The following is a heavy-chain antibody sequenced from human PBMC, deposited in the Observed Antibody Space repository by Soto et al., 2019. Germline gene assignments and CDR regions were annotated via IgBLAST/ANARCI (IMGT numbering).Heavy chain of an antibody. D-gene: IGHD2-2*01. V-gene: IGHV4-34*01. J-gene: IGHJ6*03. CDR2: INHSGST. CDR1: GGSFSGYY. CDR3: ARGRGDIVVVPAYYYYYYYMDV. Sequence: PSETLSLTCAVYGGSFSGYYWSWIRQPPGKGLEWIGEINHSGSTNYNPSLKSRVTISVDTSKNQFSLKLSSVTAADTAVYYCARGRGDIVVVPAYYYYYYYMDVWGKGTTVTVSS.